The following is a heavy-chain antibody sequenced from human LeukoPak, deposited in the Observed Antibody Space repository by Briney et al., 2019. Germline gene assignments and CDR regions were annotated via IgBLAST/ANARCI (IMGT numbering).Heavy chain of an antibody. V-gene: IGHV4-4*07. D-gene: IGHD4-17*01. J-gene: IGHJ4*02. CDR1: GGSISGHY. Sequence: PSETLSLTCSVSGGSISGHYWSWIRQPAGKGLEWVGRIHSSGSTDYNPSLKSRVTLSVDTSNNQFSLRVNSVTAADTAVYYCAGGPVTTFFWGQGALVTVSS. CDR3: AGGPVTTFF. CDR2: IHSSGST.